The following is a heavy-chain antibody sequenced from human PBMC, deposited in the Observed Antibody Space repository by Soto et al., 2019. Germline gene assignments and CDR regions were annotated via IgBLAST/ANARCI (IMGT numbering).Heavy chain of an antibody. CDR3: ARDLNYYGSGSPYDY. CDR1: GFTFSDYY. D-gene: IGHD3-10*01. Sequence: QVQLVESGGGLVKPGGSLRLSCAASGFTFSDYYMSWIRQAPGKGLKWVSYISSSSSYTNYADSVKGRFTISRDNAKNSLYLQMNSLRAEDTAVNYCARDLNYYGSGSPYDYWGQGTLVTVSS. CDR2: ISSSSSYT. V-gene: IGHV3-11*06. J-gene: IGHJ4*02.